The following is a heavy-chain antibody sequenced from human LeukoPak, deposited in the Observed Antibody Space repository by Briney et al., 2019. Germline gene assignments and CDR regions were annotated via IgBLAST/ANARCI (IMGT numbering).Heavy chain of an antibody. V-gene: IGHV1-18*01. CDR1: GYTFTSYG. CDR3: ARVFRDWFGELLPPTIHYYYYMDV. D-gene: IGHD3-10*01. J-gene: IGHJ6*03. Sequence: ASVKVSCKASGYTFTSYGISWVRQAPGQGLEWMGWISAYNGNTNYAQKLQGRVTMTKDTSTSTAYMELRSLRSDDTAVYYCARVFRDWFGELLPPTIHYYYYMDVWGKGTTVTISS. CDR2: ISAYNGNT.